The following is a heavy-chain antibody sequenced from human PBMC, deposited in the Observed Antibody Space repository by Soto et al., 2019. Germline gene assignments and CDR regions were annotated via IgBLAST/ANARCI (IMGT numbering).Heavy chain of an antibody. V-gene: IGHV1-69*13. CDR3: AVRYYYDSSGYYFDLDY. CDR2: IIPIFGTA. J-gene: IGHJ4*02. CDR1: GGTFSSYA. Sequence: SVKVSCQASGGTFSSYAISWVRQAPGQGLEWMGGIIPIFGTANYAQKFQGRVTITADESTSTAYMELSSLRSEDTAVYYCAVRYYYDSSGYYFDLDYWGQGTLVTVS. D-gene: IGHD3-22*01.